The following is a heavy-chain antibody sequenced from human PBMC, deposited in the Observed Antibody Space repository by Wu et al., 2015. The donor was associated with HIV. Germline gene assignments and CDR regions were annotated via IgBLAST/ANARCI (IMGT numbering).Heavy chain of an antibody. D-gene: IGHD5-18*01. CDR1: GYNFTNYD. CDR2: MKPKSGDT. CDR3: AKADQRGYDYGHWNFDF. J-gene: IGHJ2*01. V-gene: IGHV1-8*01. Sequence: QVQLVQSGAEMKKPGASVKVSCKASGYNFTNYDINWVKLTPGQGLEWMGWMKPKSGDTGYAQRFLGRVTMTRDISTNTAYMELSSLRSDDTAVYFCAKADQRGYDYGHWNFDFLGPWHPGHC.